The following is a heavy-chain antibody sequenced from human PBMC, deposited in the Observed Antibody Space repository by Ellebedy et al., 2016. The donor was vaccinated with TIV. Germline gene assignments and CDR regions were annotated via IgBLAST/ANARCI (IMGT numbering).Heavy chain of an antibody. V-gene: IGHV4-59*12. J-gene: IGHJ4*02. Sequence: MPSETLSLTCTVSGGSINGFFCSWIRQAPGRGLEWLGYVFYTGNTYYNPSLRRRVAMSVDTSKNQFSLSLTSVTAADTAVYYCAKARDRSLDQWGQGTLVTVSS. CDR2: VFYTGNT. D-gene: IGHD1-14*01. CDR3: AKARDRSLDQ. CDR1: GGSINGFF.